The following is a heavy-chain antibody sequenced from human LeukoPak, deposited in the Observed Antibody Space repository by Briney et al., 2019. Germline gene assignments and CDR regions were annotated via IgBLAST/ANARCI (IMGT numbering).Heavy chain of an antibody. V-gene: IGHV1-18*01. Sequence: ASVKVSCKPSGYTFTSYGISWVRQAPGQGLEWVGWIAAYQGKIAYAQKFQGRVTMTTDTSTNTAYMELRSLRSDDTAVYYCARGSGYDFWSGYPYYFDYWGQGTLVTVSS. J-gene: IGHJ4*02. D-gene: IGHD3-3*01. CDR2: IAAYQGKI. CDR3: ARGSGYDFWSGYPYYFDY. CDR1: GYTFTSYG.